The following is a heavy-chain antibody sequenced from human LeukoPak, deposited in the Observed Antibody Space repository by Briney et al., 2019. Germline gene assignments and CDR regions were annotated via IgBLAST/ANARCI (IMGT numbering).Heavy chain of an antibody. CDR2: MNPNSGNT. D-gene: IGHD3-22*01. CDR3: ARAIYDSSGYYRYYFDY. Sequence: ASVKVSCKASGYTFTGYYMNWVRQAPGQGLEWMGWMNPNSGNTDYAQKFQGRVTMTRNTSISTAYMELSSLRSEATAVYYCARAIYDSSGYYRYYFDYWGQGTLVTVSS. J-gene: IGHJ4*02. CDR1: GYTFTGYY. V-gene: IGHV1-8*02.